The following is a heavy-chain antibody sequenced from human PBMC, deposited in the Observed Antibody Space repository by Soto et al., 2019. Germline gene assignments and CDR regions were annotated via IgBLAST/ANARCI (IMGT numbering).Heavy chain of an antibody. CDR1: GFTFSYYT. CDR2: ISNSGDTI. Sequence: EVQLLESGGGLVQPGGSLRLSCVASGFTFSYYTMSWVRQAPGKGLEWVSGISNSGDTIYYADSVKGRFTISRYNFENTLYLQMNSRSADDAAVYYWAEPVPAPTNYDYYDMDVWGQGTTVTVSS. V-gene: IGHV3-23*01. D-gene: IGHD2-2*01. CDR3: AEPVPAPTNYDYYDMDV. J-gene: IGHJ6*02.